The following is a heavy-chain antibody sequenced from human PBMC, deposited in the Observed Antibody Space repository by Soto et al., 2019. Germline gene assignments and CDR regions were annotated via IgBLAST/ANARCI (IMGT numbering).Heavy chain of an antibody. CDR3: AKRYSSAWEAGMDV. CDR1: GFACSNFH. CDR2: IGGAGNDI. J-gene: IGHJ6*02. D-gene: IGHD6-19*01. Sequence: EMQVLESGGGLVQPGGSLRLSCAASGFACSNFHMNWVRQAPGKGLQWVSTIGGAGNDIHYADSVKGRFTVSRDNSKNTLLLQMDGLRDDDTAIYYCAKRYSSAWEAGMDVWGRGTTVTVSS. V-gene: IGHV3-23*01.